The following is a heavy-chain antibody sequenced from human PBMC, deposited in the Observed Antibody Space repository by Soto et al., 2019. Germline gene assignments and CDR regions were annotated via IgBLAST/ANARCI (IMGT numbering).Heavy chain of an antibody. V-gene: IGHV2-5*02. CDR3: AHDSSGLYGFDY. CDR1: GFSLSTSGVG. J-gene: IGHJ4*02. CDR2: IYWDDDK. Sequence: QITLKESGPTLVKPTQTLTLTCTFSGFSLSTSGVGVGWIRQPPGEALEWRALIYWDDDKRYSPSLKSRLTITKDTSKNQVVLTMTNMDPVDTATYYCAHDSSGLYGFDYWGQGTLVTVSS. D-gene: IGHD6-19*01.